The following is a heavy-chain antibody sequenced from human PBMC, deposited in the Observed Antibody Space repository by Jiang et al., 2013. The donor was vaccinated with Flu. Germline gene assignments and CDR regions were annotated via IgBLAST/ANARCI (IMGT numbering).Heavy chain of an antibody. Sequence: VQLLESGGGQVRPGGSLRLSCAASGFTLSGNTMNWVRRAPGKGLEWVASISTTSAYIYYADSLKGRFSISRDNAKNLLYLYMSSLRAEDTATYYCAREKPSKTYVHFYGMDLWGQGTTVTVSS. J-gene: IGHJ6*02. CDR3: AREKPSKTYVHFYGMDL. CDR2: ISTTSAYI. CDR1: GFTLSGNT. V-gene: IGHV3-21*01. D-gene: IGHD3-16*01.